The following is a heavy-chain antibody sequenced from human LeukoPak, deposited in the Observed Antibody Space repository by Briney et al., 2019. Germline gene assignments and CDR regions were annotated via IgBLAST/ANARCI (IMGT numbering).Heavy chain of an antibody. CDR2: INTDGSST. D-gene: IGHD2-2*01. J-gene: IGHJ4*02. CDR3: ARGDIDIVVVPAAMFIGY. CDR1: GFTFSSYW. Sequence: PGGSLRLSCAASGFTFSSYWMHWVRQAPGKGLVWVSRINTDGSSTSYADSVKGRFTISRDNAKNTLYLQMNSLRAEDTAVYYCARGDIDIVVVPAAMFIGYWGQGPPVTVSS. V-gene: IGHV3-74*01.